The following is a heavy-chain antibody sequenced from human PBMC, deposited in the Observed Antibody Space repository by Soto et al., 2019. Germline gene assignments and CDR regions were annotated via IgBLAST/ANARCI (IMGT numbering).Heavy chain of an antibody. CDR1: GYTFTGYY. J-gene: IGHJ6*02. V-gene: IGHV1-2*02. CDR3: SADHPHTAIGWPV. CDR2: IHLNSGGT. Sequence: ASVKVSCKASGYTFTGYYVHWVRQAPGHGLEWLGWIHLNSGGTNYAQSFQGRVAFSRDMSSTTAYMDLYDLKSDDTAVYFCSADHPHTAIGWPVWGQGTTVTVSS.